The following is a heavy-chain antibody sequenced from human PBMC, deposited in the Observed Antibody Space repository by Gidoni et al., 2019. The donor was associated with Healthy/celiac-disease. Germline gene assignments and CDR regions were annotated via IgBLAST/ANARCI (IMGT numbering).Heavy chain of an antibody. Sequence: VQLVESGGVLVQPGRSLRLSCAASGFTFAAYAMHWVRQAPGKGLEWVSGISWNSGSIGYADSVKGRFTISRDNAKNSLYLQMNSLRAEDTAVYYCAKDQCRDGYNCDYYYGMDVWGQGTTVTVSS. CDR3: AKDQCRDGYNCDYYYGMDV. V-gene: IGHV3-9*01. D-gene: IGHD5-12*01. CDR2: ISWNSGSI. CDR1: GFTFAAYA. J-gene: IGHJ6*02.